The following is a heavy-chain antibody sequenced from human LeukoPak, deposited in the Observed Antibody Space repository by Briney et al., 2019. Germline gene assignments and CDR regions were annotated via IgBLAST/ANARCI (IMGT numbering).Heavy chain of an antibody. Sequence: SETLSLTCTVSGGSIRSSYYYWGWIRQPPGKGLEWIGSIYDSGSTYYNPSLKSRVTISVDTSKNQFSLKLSSVTAADTAVYYCARGPLGVRFLEWLVDWGQGTLVTVSS. D-gene: IGHD3-3*01. CDR3: ARGPLGVRFLEWLVD. CDR1: GGSIRSSYYY. J-gene: IGHJ4*02. V-gene: IGHV4-39*07. CDR2: IYDSGST.